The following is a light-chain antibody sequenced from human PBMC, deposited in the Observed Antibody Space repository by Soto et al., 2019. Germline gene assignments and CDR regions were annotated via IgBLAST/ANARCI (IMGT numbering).Light chain of an antibody. CDR2: EVT. CDR1: GRDVGAYNY. J-gene: IGLJ3*02. V-gene: IGLV2-14*01. CDR3: SSYTGTILV. Sequence: QSALTQPASMSGSPGQSITISCTGTGRDVGAYNYVSWYQRYPGKAPKLIIYEVTNRPSGVSNRFSGSKSGNTASLTISGLQAEDEADYYCSSYTGTILVFGGGTKLTVL.